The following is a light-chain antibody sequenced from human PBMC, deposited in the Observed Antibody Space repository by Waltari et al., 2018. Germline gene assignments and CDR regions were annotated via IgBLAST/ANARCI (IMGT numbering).Light chain of an antibody. V-gene: IGKV4-1*01. CDR2: WAS. CDR3: QQYYDTPFT. J-gene: IGKJ3*01. CDR1: QSVLHSSKNENS. Sequence: DIVMTQSPDSLAVSLGERATINCKSSQSVLHSSKNENSLAWYQQKPGRPPKLLIYWASSRESGVPDRFSGSGSGTDFTLTISSLQAEDVAVYYCQQYYDTPFTFGPGTKVDIK.